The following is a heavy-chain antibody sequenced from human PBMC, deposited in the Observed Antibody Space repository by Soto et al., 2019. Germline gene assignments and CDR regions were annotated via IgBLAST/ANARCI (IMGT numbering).Heavy chain of an antibody. D-gene: IGHD1-1*01. CDR3: ARQTGTVIDY. V-gene: IGHV5-10-1*01. Sequence: GGSLKISCKGSGYSFTSYWISWVRQMPGKGLEWMGRIDPSDSYTNYSPSFQGHVAISADKSISTAYLQWSSLKASDTAMYYCARQTGTVIDYWGQGTLVTVSS. CDR2: IDPSDSYT. CDR1: GYSFTSYW. J-gene: IGHJ4*02.